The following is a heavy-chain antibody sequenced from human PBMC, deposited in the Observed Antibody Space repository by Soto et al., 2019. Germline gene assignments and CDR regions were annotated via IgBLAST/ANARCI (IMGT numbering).Heavy chain of an antibody. CDR1: GDSVSSNSAA. D-gene: IGHD6-19*01. J-gene: IGHJ4*02. V-gene: IGHV6-1*01. CDR3: AKASIAVAGYYFDY. Sequence: SQTLSLTCAISGDSVSSNSAAWNWIRQSPSGGLEWLGRTYYRSKWYNDYAVSVKSRITINPDTSKNQFSLQLNSVTPEDTAVYYCAKASIAVAGYYFDYWGQGTLVTVSS. CDR2: TYYRSKWYN.